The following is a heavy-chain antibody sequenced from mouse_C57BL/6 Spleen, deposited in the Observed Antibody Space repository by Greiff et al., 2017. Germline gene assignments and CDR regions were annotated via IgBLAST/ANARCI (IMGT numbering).Heavy chain of an antibody. Sequence: VQLQESGAELVRPGASVTLSCKASGYTFTDYEMHWVKQTPVRGLEWIGAIDPETGGTAYNQKFKGKAILTADKSSIPAYMVLRSLTSDDSSVYYCARYRLLFDYWGQGTTRTVSS. J-gene: IGHJ2*01. CDR2: IDPETGGT. V-gene: IGHV1-15*01. CDR1: GYTFTDYE. CDR3: ARYRLLFDY.